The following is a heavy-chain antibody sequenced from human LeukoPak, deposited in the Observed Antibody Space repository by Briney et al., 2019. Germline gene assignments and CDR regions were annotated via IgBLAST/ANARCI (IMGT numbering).Heavy chain of an antibody. Sequence: PGRSLRLSCAASGFTFDDYAMHWVRQAPGKGLEWVSGISWNSGSIGYADSVKGRFTISRDNAKNSLYLQMNSLRAEDTALYYCAKGKSNDVGVNDAFDIWGQGTMVTVSS. V-gene: IGHV3-9*01. D-gene: IGHD1-1*01. CDR2: ISWNSGSI. CDR1: GFTFDDYA. CDR3: AKGKSNDVGVNDAFDI. J-gene: IGHJ3*02.